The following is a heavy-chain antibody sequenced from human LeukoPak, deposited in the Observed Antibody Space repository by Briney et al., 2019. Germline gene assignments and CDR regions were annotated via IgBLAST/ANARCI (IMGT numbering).Heavy chain of an antibody. CDR3: ARGDYYDGSGYYKINAFDI. CDR2: ISAYNGNT. Sequence: ASVKVSCKASGYTXTSYGISRVRQAPGQGLEWMGWISAYNGNTNYAQKFQGRVTMTTDTSTSTAYMELRSLRSDDTAVYYCARGDYYDGSGYYKINAFDIWGQGTMVTVSS. CDR1: GYTXTSYG. V-gene: IGHV1-18*01. D-gene: IGHD3-22*01. J-gene: IGHJ3*02.